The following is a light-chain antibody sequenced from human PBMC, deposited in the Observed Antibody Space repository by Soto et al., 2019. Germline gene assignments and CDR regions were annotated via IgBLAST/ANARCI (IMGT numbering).Light chain of an antibody. J-gene: IGKJ4*01. Sequence: DIVMTQSQDSLAVSLGERATINCKSRQSVLYSSNNKNYLAWYQQKPGQPPKLLIYWASSRESGVPDRFRGSGSGKDFTLTISGLQAEDVAVYSCQQYYSPPPLTFGGGTKVEIK. CDR1: QSVLYSSNNKNY. CDR3: QQYYSPPPLT. CDR2: WAS. V-gene: IGKV4-1*01.